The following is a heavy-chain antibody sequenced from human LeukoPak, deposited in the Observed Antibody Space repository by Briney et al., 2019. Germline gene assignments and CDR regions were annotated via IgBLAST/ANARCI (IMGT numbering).Heavy chain of an antibody. J-gene: IGHJ6*03. Sequence: SETLSLTCTVSGGSISSYYWSWIRQPPGKGLEWIGYIYYSGSTNYNPSLKSRVTISVDTSKNQFSLKLSSVTAADTAVYYCARADYYYYYMDVWGKGTTVTVSS. CDR3: ARADYYYYYMDV. V-gene: IGHV4-59*01. CDR1: GGSISSYY. CDR2: IYYSGST.